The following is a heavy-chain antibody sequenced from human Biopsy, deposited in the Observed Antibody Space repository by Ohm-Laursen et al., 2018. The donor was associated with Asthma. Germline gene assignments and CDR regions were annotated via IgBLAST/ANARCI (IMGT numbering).Heavy chain of an antibody. CDR2: ISGSGGST. V-gene: IGHV3-23*01. Sequence: SLRLSCSASGFTFSSYAMSWVRQAPGKGLEWVSAISGSGGSTYYADSVKGRFTISRDNSKNTLYLQMNSLRAEDTAVYYCAKGYYYDSSGFDYWGQGTLVTVSS. CDR1: GFTFSSYA. D-gene: IGHD3-22*01. CDR3: AKGYYYDSSGFDY. J-gene: IGHJ4*02.